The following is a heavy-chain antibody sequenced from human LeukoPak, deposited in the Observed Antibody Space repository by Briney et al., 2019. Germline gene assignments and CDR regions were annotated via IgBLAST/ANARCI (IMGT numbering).Heavy chain of an antibody. CDR2: IYHSGST. D-gene: IGHD6-13*01. J-gene: IGHJ6*03. V-gene: IGHV4-38-2*02. Sequence: SETLSLTCTVSGYSISSGYYWGWIRQPPGQGLEWIGSIYHSGSTYYNPSLKSRVTISVDTSKNQFSLKLSSVTAADTAVYYCARDPDSSSWTYYYYYYHMDVWGKGTTVTVSS. CDR3: ARDPDSSSWTYYYYYYHMDV. CDR1: GYSISSGYY.